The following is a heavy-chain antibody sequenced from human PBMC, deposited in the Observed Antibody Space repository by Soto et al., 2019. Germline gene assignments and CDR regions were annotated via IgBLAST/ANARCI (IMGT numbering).Heavy chain of an antibody. V-gene: IGHV1-24*01. D-gene: IGHD3-9*01. CDR3: ATYDILTGKYRPFDY. CDR2: FDPEDGET. Sequence: ASVKVSCKVSGYTLTELSMHWVRQAPGKGLEWMGGFDPEDGETIYAQKFQGRVTMTEDTSTDTAYMELSSLRSEDTAVYYCATYDILTGKYRPFDYWGQGTLVTVS. J-gene: IGHJ4*02. CDR1: GYTLTELS.